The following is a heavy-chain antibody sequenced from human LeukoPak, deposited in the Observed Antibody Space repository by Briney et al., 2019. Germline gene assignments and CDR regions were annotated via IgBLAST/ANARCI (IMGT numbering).Heavy chain of an antibody. J-gene: IGHJ3*02. CDR2: INPNSGVT. Sequence: ASVKVSCKASGHTFIDYFIHWMRQTPGQGLEWLGWINPNSGVTRYAQKFQDRVTMTRDTAAYMELSSLTSDDTAVYYCARAVSGTLGGAFDIWGQGTAVTVSS. CDR1: GHTFIDYF. V-gene: IGHV1-2*02. CDR3: ARAVSGTLGGAFDI. D-gene: IGHD1-7*01.